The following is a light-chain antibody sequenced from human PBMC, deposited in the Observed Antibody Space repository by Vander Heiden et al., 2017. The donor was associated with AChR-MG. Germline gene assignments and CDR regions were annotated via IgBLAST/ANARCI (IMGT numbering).Light chain of an antibody. J-gene: IGLJ2*01. V-gene: IGLV2-8*01. Sequence: QSALTQPPSPSASPGQPATISCTGSSSDVGGYNNDSWYQHHPGSAPKLMSNEDDRRPSGVPDRFSGSKTGNTAAPTVSGLQAEDEADYHCSSDAGSNNLVFGGGTKLTVL. CDR1: SSDVGGYNN. CDR3: SSDAGSNNLV. CDR2: EDD.